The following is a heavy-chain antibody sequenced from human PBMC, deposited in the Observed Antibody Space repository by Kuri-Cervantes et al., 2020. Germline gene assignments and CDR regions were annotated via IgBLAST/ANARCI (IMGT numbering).Heavy chain of an antibody. V-gene: IGHV3-30*18. CDR3: AKGTYYGGHGMDV. CDR2: ISYDGSNK. Sequence: GESLKISCAASGLTFSTYGMHWVRQAPGKGLEWVAVISYDGSNKYYADSVKGRFTISRDNSKNTLYLQMNSLRAEDTAVYYCAKGTYYGGHGMDVWGQGTTVTVSS. D-gene: IGHD4-23*01. CDR1: GLTFSTYG. J-gene: IGHJ6*02.